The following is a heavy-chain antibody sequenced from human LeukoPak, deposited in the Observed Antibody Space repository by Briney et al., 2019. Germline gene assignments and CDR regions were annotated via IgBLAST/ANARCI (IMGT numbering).Heavy chain of an antibody. J-gene: IGHJ4*02. Sequence: SETLSLTCTVSGGSISTSSYYWAWIRQPPGKGLEWIGSISYSGSTNYNPSLKSRVTISVDTSKNQFSLKLSSVTAADTAVYYCARGVAAAVWGQGTLVTVSS. V-gene: IGHV4-39*07. CDR3: ARGVAAAV. D-gene: IGHD6-13*01. CDR2: ISYSGST. CDR1: GGSISTSSYY.